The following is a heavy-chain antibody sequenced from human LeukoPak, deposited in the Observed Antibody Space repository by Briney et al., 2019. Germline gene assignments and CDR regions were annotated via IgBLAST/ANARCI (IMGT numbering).Heavy chain of an antibody. CDR3: TRYGSDYGDYLVYY. Sequence: PGGSLRLSCAASGFTVSSNYMSWVRQAPGKGLEWVSVIYSGGSTYYADSVKGRFTISRDNSKNTLYLQMNSLRAEDTAVYYCTRYGSDYGDYLVYYWGQGTLVTVSS. CDR1: GFTVSSNY. V-gene: IGHV3-53*01. D-gene: IGHD4-17*01. CDR2: IYSGGST. J-gene: IGHJ4*02.